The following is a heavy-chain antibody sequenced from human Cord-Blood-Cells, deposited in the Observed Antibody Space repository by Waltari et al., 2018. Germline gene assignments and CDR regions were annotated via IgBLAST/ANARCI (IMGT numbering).Heavy chain of an antibody. V-gene: IGHV3-74*01. CDR2: INSDGSST. J-gene: IGHJ5*02. CDR1: GFTFSSYW. CDR3: ARDLVPAAVNWFDP. D-gene: IGHD2-2*01. Sequence: EVQLVESGGGLVQPGGSLRLSCAASGFTFSSYWLHWFRHAPGKGLVWVSRINSDGSSTSYADSVKGRFTISRDNAKNTLYLQMNSLRAEDTAVYYCARDLVPAAVNWFDPWGQGTLVTVSS.